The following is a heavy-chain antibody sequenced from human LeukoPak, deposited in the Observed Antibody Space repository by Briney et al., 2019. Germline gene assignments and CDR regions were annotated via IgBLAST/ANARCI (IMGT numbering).Heavy chain of an antibody. CDR2: ISAYNGNT. CDR3: ARVRGYGATKHLDY. CDR1: GYTFTSYG. D-gene: IGHD1-26*01. V-gene: IGHV1-18*01. Sequence: GASVKVSCKSSGYTFTSYGISWVRQAPGQGLEWMGWISAYNGNTNYAQKLQGRVTMTTDTSTSTAYMELRSLRSDDTAVYYCARVRGYGATKHLDYWGQGTLVTVSS. J-gene: IGHJ4*02.